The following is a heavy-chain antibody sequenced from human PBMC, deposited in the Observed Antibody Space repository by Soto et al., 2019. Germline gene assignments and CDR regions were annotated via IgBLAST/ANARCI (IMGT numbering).Heavy chain of an antibody. Sequence: GASVKVSCKASGYTFTGYYMHWVRQAPGQGLEWMGWINPNCGGTNYAQKFQGRVTMTRDTSISTAYMELSRLTSDDTAVYYCARGYYDSSGYPPTWWGQGTLVTVSS. CDR1: GYTFTGYY. V-gene: IGHV1-2*02. D-gene: IGHD3-22*01. J-gene: IGHJ4*02. CDR3: ARGYYDSSGYPPTW. CDR2: INPNCGGT.